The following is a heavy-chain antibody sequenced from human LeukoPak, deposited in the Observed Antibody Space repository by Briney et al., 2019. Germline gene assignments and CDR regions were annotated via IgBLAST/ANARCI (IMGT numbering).Heavy chain of an antibody. CDR3: AARGDSSGYYTYYFDY. J-gene: IGHJ4*02. CDR1: GYTFTGYY. Sequence: ASVKVSCKASGYTFTGYYMHWVRQAPGQGLEWMGWINPNSGGTNYAQKFQGRVTMTRDTSISTAYMELSRLRSDDTAVYYCAARGDSSGYYTYYFDYWGQGTLVTVSS. D-gene: IGHD3-22*01. V-gene: IGHV1-2*02. CDR2: INPNSGGT.